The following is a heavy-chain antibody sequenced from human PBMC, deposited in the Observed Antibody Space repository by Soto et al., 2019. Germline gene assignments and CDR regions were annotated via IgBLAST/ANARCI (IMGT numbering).Heavy chain of an antibody. CDR2: ISWDSGTI. Sequence: EVQLVESGGGLVQPGRSLRLSCAASGFTFDDYAMHWVRLAPGKGLEWVSYISWDSGTIDYADSVKGRFTISRDNAKKSLYLQMNSLRTEDTAFYFCAKDKGIFGGNYYGMDVWGQGTTVTVSS. J-gene: IGHJ6*02. CDR1: GFTFDDYA. D-gene: IGHD3-3*01. CDR3: AKDKGIFGGNYYGMDV. V-gene: IGHV3-9*01.